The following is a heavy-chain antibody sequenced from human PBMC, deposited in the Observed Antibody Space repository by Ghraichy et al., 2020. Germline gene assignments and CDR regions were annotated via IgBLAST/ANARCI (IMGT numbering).Heavy chain of an antibody. D-gene: IGHD2-2*01. Sequence: GGSLRLSCAASGFTFSSYGMHWVRQAPGKGLEWVAVISYDGSNKYYADSVKGRFTISRDNSKNTLYLQMNSLRAEDTAVYYCAKSGGKGYCSSTSCYFIDDAFDIWGQGTMVTVSS. J-gene: IGHJ3*02. V-gene: IGHV3-30*18. CDR3: AKSGGKGYCSSTSCYFIDDAFDI. CDR1: GFTFSSYG. CDR2: ISYDGSNK.